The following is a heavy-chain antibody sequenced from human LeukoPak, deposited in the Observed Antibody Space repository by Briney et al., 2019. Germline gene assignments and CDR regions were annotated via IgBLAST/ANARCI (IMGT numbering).Heavy chain of an antibody. CDR3: ARVKSRRGYYGSGSYYSPWFDP. CDR1: GYTFTSYD. CDR2: MNPNSGNT. D-gene: IGHD3-10*01. J-gene: IGHJ5*02. V-gene: IGHV1-8*01. Sequence: ASVKVSCKASGYTFTSYDINWVRQATGQGLEWMGWMNPNSGNTGYAQKFQGRVTMTRNTSISTAYMELSSLRSEDTAVYYCARVKSRRGYYGSGSYYSPWFDPWGQGTLVTVSS.